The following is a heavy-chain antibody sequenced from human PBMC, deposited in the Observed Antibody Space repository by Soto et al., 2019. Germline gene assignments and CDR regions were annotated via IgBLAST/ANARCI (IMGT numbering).Heavy chain of an antibody. V-gene: IGHV4-34*01. CDR3: ARGHYDILTGLYEAFDI. CDR2: INHSGST. CDR1: GGSFSGYY. Sequence: SETLSLTCAVYGGSFSGYYWSWIRQPPGKGLEWIGEINHSGSTNYNPSLKSRVTISVDTSKNQFSLKLSSVTAADTAVYYCARGHYDILTGLYEAFDIWGQGTMVTVSS. D-gene: IGHD3-9*01. J-gene: IGHJ3*02.